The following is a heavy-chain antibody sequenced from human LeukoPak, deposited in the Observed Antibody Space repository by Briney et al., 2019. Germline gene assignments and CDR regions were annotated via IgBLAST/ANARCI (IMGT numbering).Heavy chain of an antibody. CDR1: GYSFTSYW. CDR3: ARPSTMVRGVLWYFGY. V-gene: IGHV5-51*01. D-gene: IGHD3-10*01. CDR2: IYPGDSDT. Sequence: GESLKISCKGSGYSFTSYWIGWVRQMPGKGLEWMGIIYPGDSDTRYSPSFQGQVTISADKSISTAYLQWSSLKASDTAMYYCARPSTMVRGVLWYFGYWGQGTLVTVSS. J-gene: IGHJ4*02.